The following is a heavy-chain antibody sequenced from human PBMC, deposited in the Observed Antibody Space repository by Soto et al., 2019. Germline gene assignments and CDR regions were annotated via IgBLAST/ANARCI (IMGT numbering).Heavy chain of an antibody. D-gene: IGHD1-26*01. Sequence: GSLRLSCVASGFTFSSYGVHWVRQAPGKGLEWVAIISYDGSNTYYADSVKGRFTISRDNSKNTLYLQMNSLRAEDTSVYYCAKEGGLSGSYYISSTYYFDYWGQGTLVTVSS. J-gene: IGHJ4*02. CDR1: GFTFSSYG. CDR3: AKEGGLSGSYYISSTYYFDY. V-gene: IGHV3-30*18. CDR2: ISYDGSNT.